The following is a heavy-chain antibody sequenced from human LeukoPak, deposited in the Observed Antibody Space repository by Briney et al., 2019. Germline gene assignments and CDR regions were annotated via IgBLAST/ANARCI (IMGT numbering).Heavy chain of an antibody. D-gene: IGHD2-2*01. V-gene: IGHV1-46*01. J-gene: IGHJ3*02. CDR3: ARVLKVVPAAMNAFDI. Sequence: SVKVSCKASGYTFTSYYMHWVRQAPGQGLEWMGIINPSGGSTSYAQKFQGRVTITRNTSISTAYMELSSLRSEDTAVYYCARVLKVVPAAMNAFDIWGQGTMVTVSS. CDR1: GYTFTSYY. CDR2: INPSGGST.